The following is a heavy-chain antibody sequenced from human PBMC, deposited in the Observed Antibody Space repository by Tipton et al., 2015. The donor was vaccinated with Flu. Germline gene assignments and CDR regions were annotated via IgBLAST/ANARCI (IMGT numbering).Heavy chain of an antibody. CDR3: ARDIVSSGSGYDYQFDY. J-gene: IGHJ4*02. Sequence: TLSLTCTVSGYSISSGWYWGWVRQPPGKGLEWIGNIHHSGNTFSNPSLKSRVTMSVDTSKNQFSLKLNSLTAADTAVYYCARDIVSSGSGYDYQFDYWGQGTLVTVSS. CDR2: IHHSGNT. CDR1: GYSISSGWY. V-gene: IGHV4-38-2*02. D-gene: IGHD5-12*01.